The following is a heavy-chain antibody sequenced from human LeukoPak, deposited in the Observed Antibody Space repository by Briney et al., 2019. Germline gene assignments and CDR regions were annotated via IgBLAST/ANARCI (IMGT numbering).Heavy chain of an antibody. CDR1: GFTFTSYT. CDR3: VRDDGWAFDY. V-gene: IGHV3-48*02. CDR2: ISIDSGTM. D-gene: IGHD1-26*01. Sequence: GGSLRLSCAASGFTFTSYTMNWVRQAPGRGPEWISYISIDSGTMHYADSVKGRFTISRDNAQNSLFLQVNSLRDDDTAVYYCVRDDGWAFDYWGQGTRVTVSS. J-gene: IGHJ4*02.